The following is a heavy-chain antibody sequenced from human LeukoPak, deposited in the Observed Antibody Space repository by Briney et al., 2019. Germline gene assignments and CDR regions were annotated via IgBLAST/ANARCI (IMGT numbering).Heavy chain of an antibody. CDR2: IKQDGSEK. Sequence: GGSLRLSCAASGFTFSSYWMSWVHQAPGKGLEWVANIKQDGSEKYYVDSVKGRFTISRDNAKNSLYLQMNSLRAEDTAVYYCARDLPITMVRGVIDGMDVWGQGTTVTVSS. V-gene: IGHV3-7*01. D-gene: IGHD3-10*01. CDR1: GFTFSSYW. J-gene: IGHJ6*02. CDR3: ARDLPITMVRGVIDGMDV.